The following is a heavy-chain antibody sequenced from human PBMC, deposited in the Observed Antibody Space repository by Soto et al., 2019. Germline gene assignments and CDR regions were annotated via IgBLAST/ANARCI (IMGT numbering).Heavy chain of an antibody. D-gene: IGHD6-19*01. J-gene: IGHJ6*02. CDR1: GFTFSSYG. CDR3: ARDLAVAGTHVDV. V-gene: IGHV3-33*01. Sequence: QVQLVESGGGVVQPGRSLRLSCAASGFTFSSYGMHWVRQAPGKGLEWVAVIWYDGSNKYYADSVKGRFTISRDNSKNTLYLQMNSLRAEDTAVYYCARDLAVAGTHVDVWGQGTTVTVSS. CDR2: IWYDGSNK.